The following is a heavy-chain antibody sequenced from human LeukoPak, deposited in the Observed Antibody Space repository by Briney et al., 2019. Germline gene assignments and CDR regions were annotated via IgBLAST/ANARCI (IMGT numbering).Heavy chain of an antibody. CDR2: IVVGSGNT. V-gene: IGHV1-58*02. CDR1: GFTFTSSA. Sequence: SVKVSCKASGFTFTSSAMQWVRQARGQRLEWIGWIVVGSGNTNYAQKFQERVTITRDMSTSTAYMELSSLRSEDTAVYYCAAETSPSNHYVGGSYTPQYYYYGMDVWGQGTTVTVSS. D-gene: IGHD3-16*01. CDR3: AAETSPSNHYVGGSYTPQYYYYGMDV. J-gene: IGHJ6*02.